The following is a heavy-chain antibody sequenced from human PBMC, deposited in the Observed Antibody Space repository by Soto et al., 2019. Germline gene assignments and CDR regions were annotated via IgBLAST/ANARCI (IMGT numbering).Heavy chain of an antibody. D-gene: IGHD3-16*01. Sequence: QLQLQESGPGLVKPSETLSLTCTVSGGSISSSSYYWGWIRQPPGKGLEWIGSIYYSGSTYYNPSLKRRVSISVDTSKNQRSLKLSSVTAADTAVYYCARLRIYVPDYWGQGTLVTVSS. J-gene: IGHJ4*02. CDR2: IYYSGST. V-gene: IGHV4-39*01. CDR3: ARLRIYVPDY. CDR1: GGSISSSSYY.